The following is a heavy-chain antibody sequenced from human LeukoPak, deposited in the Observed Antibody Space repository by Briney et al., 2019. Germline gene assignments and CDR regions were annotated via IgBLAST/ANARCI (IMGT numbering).Heavy chain of an antibody. Sequence: GESLKISCKGSGYSFTSYWIGWVRQMPGKGLEWMGIIYPGDSDTRYSPSFQGQVTISADKSISTAYLQWSSLKASDTAMYYCARSSGNTMVRGVPYYFDCWGQGTLVTVSS. CDR3: ARSSGNTMVRGVPYYFDC. J-gene: IGHJ4*02. V-gene: IGHV5-51*01. D-gene: IGHD3-10*01. CDR1: GYSFTSYW. CDR2: IYPGDSDT.